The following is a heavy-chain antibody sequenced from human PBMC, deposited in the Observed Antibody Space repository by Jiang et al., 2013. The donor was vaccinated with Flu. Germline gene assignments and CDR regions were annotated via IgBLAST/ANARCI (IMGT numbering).Heavy chain of an antibody. CDR3: ARAWWGTMVRGVTPTDAFDI. D-gene: IGHD3-10*01. CDR2: YN. V-gene: IGHV6-1*01. Sequence: YNDYAVSVKSRITINPDTSKNQFSLQLNSVTPEDTAVYYCARAWWGTMVRGVTPTDAFDIWGQGTMVTISS. J-gene: IGHJ3*02.